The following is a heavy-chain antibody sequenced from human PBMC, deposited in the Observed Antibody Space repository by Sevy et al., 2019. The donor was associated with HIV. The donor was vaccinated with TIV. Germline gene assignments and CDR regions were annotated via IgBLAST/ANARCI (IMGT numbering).Heavy chain of an antibody. D-gene: IGHD3-16*01. CDR3: AAVALTFGGDPYENHHFMDV. Sequence: GGSLRLSCAASGFTFSSYDMHWVRQAPGKGLEWVAVISYDGRGKHYADSVKGRFTISRNNGKNTLYLQMNSLRVEDSAVFYCAAVALTFGGDPYENHHFMDVWGRGTRVTVSS. V-gene: IGHV3-30*03. CDR1: GFTFSSYD. J-gene: IGHJ6*03. CDR2: ISYDGRGK.